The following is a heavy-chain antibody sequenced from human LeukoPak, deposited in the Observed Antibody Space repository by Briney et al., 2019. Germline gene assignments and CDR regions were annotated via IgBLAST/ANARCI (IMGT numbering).Heavy chain of an antibody. D-gene: IGHD3-10*01. Sequence: PGRSLRLSCVAPGFTLSGHGMHRVRQAPAKGLERVAAISHDGSNKYYADSVEGRFTISRDNSKNTLYLQMNSLRAEDAAVYYCAKVYYYGSGSYYRLDYWGQGTLVTVSS. CDR3: AKVYYYGSGSYYRLDY. J-gene: IGHJ4*02. V-gene: IGHV3-30*18. CDR2: ISHDGSNK. CDR1: GFTLSGHG.